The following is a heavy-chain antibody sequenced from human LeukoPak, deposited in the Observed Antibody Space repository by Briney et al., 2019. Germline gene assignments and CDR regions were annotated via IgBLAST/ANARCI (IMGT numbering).Heavy chain of an antibody. V-gene: IGHV1-69*06. J-gene: IGHJ4*02. CDR3: ARDPADDYYGSGSTGDY. CDR1: GGTFSSYA. Sequence: SVKVSCKASGGTFSSYAISWVRQAPGQGLEWMGGIIPIFGTANYAQKFQGRVTITADKSTSTAYMELSSLRSEDTAVYYCARDPADDYYGSGSTGDYWGQGTLVTVSS. D-gene: IGHD3-10*01. CDR2: IIPIFGTA.